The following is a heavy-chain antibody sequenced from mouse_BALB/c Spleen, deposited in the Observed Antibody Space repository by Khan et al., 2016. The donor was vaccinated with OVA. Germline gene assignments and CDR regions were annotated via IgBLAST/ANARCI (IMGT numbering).Heavy chain of an antibody. D-gene: IGHD2-4*01. V-gene: IGHV1S81*02. CDR3: ARPTMITTECAY. CDR1: GYTFTTYW. J-gene: IGHJ3*01. Sequence: VQLQQPGAELVKPGASMKLSCKASGYTFTTYWMHWVKQRPGQGLEWIGEINPSNGRTNYNEKFKRKATLIVDKSSSTAYMQLSSLTSEDSAVYYCARPTMITTECAYWGQGTLVTVSA. CDR2: INPSNGRT.